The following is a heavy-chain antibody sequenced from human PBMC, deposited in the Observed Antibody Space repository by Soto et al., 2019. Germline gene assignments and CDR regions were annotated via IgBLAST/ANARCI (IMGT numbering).Heavy chain of an antibody. Sequence: QVQLVQSAAEVKKPGSSVKVSCKASGDTLGSFAFSWVRQAPGQGLEWVGGIIPILRSVSHAQRFQGRLTITADETSRTVFMELSRLTSEDTADYYWATEGVSVPAGTFEYWGQGTLVTVSS. CDR1: GDTLGSFA. CDR3: ATEGVSVPAGTFEY. D-gene: IGHD2-2*01. J-gene: IGHJ4*02. V-gene: IGHV1-69*01. CDR2: IIPILRSV.